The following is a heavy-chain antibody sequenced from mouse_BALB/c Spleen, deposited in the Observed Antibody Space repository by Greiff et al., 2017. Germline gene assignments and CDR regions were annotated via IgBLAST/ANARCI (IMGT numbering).Heavy chain of an antibody. CDR1: GYSFTSYW. J-gene: IGHJ3*01. Sequence: QLQQSGPQLVRPGASVKISCKASGYSFTSYWMHWVKQRPGQGLEWIGMIDPSDSETRLNQKFKDKATLTVDKSSSTAYMQLSSPTSEDSAVYYCALYYGYEGAWFAYWGQGTLVTVSA. D-gene: IGHD2-2*01. CDR3: ALYYGYEGAWFAY. CDR2: IDPSDSET. V-gene: IGHV1-74*04.